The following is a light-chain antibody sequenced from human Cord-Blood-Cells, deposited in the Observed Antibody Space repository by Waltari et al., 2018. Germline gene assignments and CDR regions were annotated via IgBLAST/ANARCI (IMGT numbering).Light chain of an antibody. Sequence: DIVMTQSPDSLAVSLGERATINCKSSQSVLYSSNNKNYLAWYQQKPGQHPKLLMYWASTRESGVPDRFSGGGSGTDFTLTISSLQAEDVAVYYCQQYYSTPYTFGQGTKLEIK. J-gene: IGKJ2*01. V-gene: IGKV4-1*01. CDR2: WAS. CDR1: QSVLYSSNNKNY. CDR3: QQYYSTPYT.